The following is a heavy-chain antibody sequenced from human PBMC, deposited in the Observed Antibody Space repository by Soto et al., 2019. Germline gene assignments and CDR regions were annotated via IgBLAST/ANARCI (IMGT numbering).Heavy chain of an antibody. Sequence: SETLSLTCTVSGGSISSYYWSWIRQPPGKGLEWIGYIYYSGSTNYNPSLKSRVTISVDTSKNQFSLKLSSVTAADTAVYYCARDFNWFPFDPWGQGTLVTVSS. CDR3: ARDFNWFPFDP. V-gene: IGHV4-59*01. CDR2: IYYSGST. J-gene: IGHJ5*02. D-gene: IGHD3-10*01. CDR1: GGSISSYY.